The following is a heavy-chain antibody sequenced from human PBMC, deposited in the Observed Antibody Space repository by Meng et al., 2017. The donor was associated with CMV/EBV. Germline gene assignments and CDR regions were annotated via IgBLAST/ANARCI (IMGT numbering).Heavy chain of an antibody. J-gene: IGHJ5*02. CDR1: GSSLSNARMG. D-gene: IGHD3-3*01. CDR2: IFSNDEK. V-gene: IGHV2-26*01. Sequence: SGPTLVKPTETFTPTCTVSGSSLSNARMGVSWIRQPPGKALEWLAHIFSNDEKSYTTSLKSRLTISKDTSKSQVVLTMTNMDPVGTTTYYCARIGRYYNFWSGYQNWFDPWGQGTLVTVSS. CDR3: ARIGRYYNFWSGYQNWFDP.